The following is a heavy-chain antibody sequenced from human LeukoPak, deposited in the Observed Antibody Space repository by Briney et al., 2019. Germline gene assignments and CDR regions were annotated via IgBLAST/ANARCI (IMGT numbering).Heavy chain of an antibody. V-gene: IGHV3-30-3*01. CDR3: ASPTVDTATDY. Sequence: GGSLRLSCAASGFTFSSYAIHWVRQAPGEGLEWVAVISYDGSNKYYADSVKGRFTISRDNSKNTLYLQMNSLRAEDTAVYYCASPTVDTATDYWGQGTLVTVSS. J-gene: IGHJ4*02. CDR2: ISYDGSNK. CDR1: GFTFSSYA. D-gene: IGHD5-18*01.